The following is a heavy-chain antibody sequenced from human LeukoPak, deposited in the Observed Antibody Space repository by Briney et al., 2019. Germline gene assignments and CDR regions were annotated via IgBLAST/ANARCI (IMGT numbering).Heavy chain of an antibody. J-gene: IGHJ4*02. Sequence: GRSLRLSCAASGFTFSNYGMHWVRQAPGKGLEWVAVIWYDGSNKYYADSVKGRSTISRDNSKNTLYLQVNSLRAEDTAVYYCARDRSYDSSGYLGYWGQGTLVTVSS. V-gene: IGHV3-33*01. D-gene: IGHD3-22*01. CDR3: ARDRSYDSSGYLGY. CDR1: GFTFSNYG. CDR2: IWYDGSNK.